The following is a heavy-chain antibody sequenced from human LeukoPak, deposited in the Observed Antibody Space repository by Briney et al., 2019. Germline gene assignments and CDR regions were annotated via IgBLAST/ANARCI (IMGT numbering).Heavy chain of an antibody. CDR2: IYYSGST. D-gene: IGHD1-26*01. CDR3: ARIAGSYYGHDAFDI. CDR1: GGSFSGYY. V-gene: IGHV4-59*01. J-gene: IGHJ3*02. Sequence: SETLSLTCAVYGGSFSGYYWSWIRQPPGKGLEWIGYIYYSGSTNYNPSLKSRVTISVDTSKNQFSLKLSSVTAADTAVYYCARIAGSYYGHDAFDIWGQGTMVTVSS.